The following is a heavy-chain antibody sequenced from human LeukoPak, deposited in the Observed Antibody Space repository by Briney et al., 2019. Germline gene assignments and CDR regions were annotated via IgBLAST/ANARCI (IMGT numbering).Heavy chain of an antibody. Sequence: ASETLSLTCTVSGGSITSGSYHCGWIRQSPGKGLEWIGNTYYTGSAYYRPSLQSRVSISVDTSKKEFSLKLTSVTAADTAVYYCARDRDGYAYSFDYWGQGTLVTVSS. J-gene: IGHJ4*02. CDR1: GGSITSGSYH. V-gene: IGHV4-39*02. D-gene: IGHD5-24*01. CDR2: TYYTGSA. CDR3: ARDRDGYAYSFDY.